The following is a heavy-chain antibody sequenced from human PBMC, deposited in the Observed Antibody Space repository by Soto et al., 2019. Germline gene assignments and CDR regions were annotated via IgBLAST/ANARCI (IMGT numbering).Heavy chain of an antibody. CDR3: ARLGWYYYDSSSYCDY. CDR1: GYTFTNYG. Sequence: QVQLVQSGAEVKKPGASVKVSCKTSGYTFTNYGVGWVRQAPGQGLEWMGWTSGYNGNTKYAQQFQGRVTMTTDTYTSTAYMELRSLSSDDTAVYYCARLGWYYYDSSSYCDYWGQGTLVTVSS. D-gene: IGHD3-22*01. V-gene: IGHV1-18*01. CDR2: TSGYNGNT. J-gene: IGHJ4*02.